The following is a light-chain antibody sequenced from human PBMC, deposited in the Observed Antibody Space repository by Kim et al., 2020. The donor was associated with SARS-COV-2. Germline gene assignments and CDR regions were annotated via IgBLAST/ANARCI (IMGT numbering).Light chain of an antibody. CDR2: GAS. CDR3: QQYNNWPYP. J-gene: IGKJ5*01. V-gene: IGKV3-15*01. Sequence: SQGERATLSCRASQSVSSNLAWYQQKPGQAPRLLIYGASTRANGIPARFSGSGSGTEFTLTISSLQSEDFAVYYCQQYNNWPYPFGQGTRLEIK. CDR1: QSVSSN.